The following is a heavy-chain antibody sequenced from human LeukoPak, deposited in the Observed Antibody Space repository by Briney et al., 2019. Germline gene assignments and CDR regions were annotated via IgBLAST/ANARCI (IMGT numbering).Heavy chain of an antibody. Sequence: ASVKVSCKASGYTFTGSYIHWVRQAPGQGLEWMGWINPNSGGTSYAQKFQGRVTMTRDTSISTAYMELSSLRSDDTAVYYCAREKYSGGYLLDYWGQGTLVTVSS. CDR1: GYTFTGSY. J-gene: IGHJ4*02. V-gene: IGHV1-2*02. CDR3: AREKYSGGYLLDY. D-gene: IGHD1-26*01. CDR2: INPNSGGT.